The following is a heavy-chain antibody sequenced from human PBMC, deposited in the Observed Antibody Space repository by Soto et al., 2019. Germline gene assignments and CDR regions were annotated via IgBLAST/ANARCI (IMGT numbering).Heavy chain of an antibody. CDR1: GFSFSIYA. Sequence: EVQLLDSGGGLVQPGGSLRLSCAASGFSFSIYAMSWVRQAPGKGLEWVSGISGSGTNTYYADSVKVRFTISRDNSKNTLYLQMNNLRVEDKAVYYCADGGEWSFNFEYWGQGTLVTVVS. D-gene: IGHD3-3*01. V-gene: IGHV3-23*01. J-gene: IGHJ4*02. CDR3: ADGGEWSFNFEY. CDR2: ISGSGTNT.